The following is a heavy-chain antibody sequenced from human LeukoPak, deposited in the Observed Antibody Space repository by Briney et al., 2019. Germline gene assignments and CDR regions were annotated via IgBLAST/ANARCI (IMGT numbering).Heavy chain of an antibody. Sequence: PSETLSLTCTVSGGSISHYYWSWIRQPPGEGLEWIGYIYYSGSTNCNPSLKSRVTISVDTSKNQFSLKLSSVTAADTAVYYCARNMAGYSNDAFDVWGQGTMVTVSS. D-gene: IGHD3-9*01. V-gene: IGHV4-59*01. CDR2: IYYSGST. J-gene: IGHJ3*01. CDR1: GGSISHYY. CDR3: ARNMAGYSNDAFDV.